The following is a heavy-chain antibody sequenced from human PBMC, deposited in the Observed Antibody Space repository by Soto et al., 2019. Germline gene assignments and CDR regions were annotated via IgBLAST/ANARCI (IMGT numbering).Heavy chain of an antibody. CDR2: IIPIFGTA. V-gene: IGHV1-69*19. Sequence: QVQLVQSGAEVKKPGSSVKVSCKASGGTFSSYAISWVRQAPGQGLEWMGGIIPIFGTANYAQKFQGRVTITADESTSTDYMELSSLRSEDMAVYYCARYLKRYYYSSGYGYYYYGMDVWGQGTTVTVSS. D-gene: IGHD3-22*01. J-gene: IGHJ6*02. CDR1: GGTFSSYA. CDR3: ARYLKRYYYSSGYGYYYYGMDV.